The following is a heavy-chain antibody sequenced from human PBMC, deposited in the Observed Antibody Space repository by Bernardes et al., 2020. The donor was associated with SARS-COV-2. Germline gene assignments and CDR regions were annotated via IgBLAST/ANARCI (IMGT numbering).Heavy chain of an antibody. V-gene: IGHV1-2*04. D-gene: IGHD6-19*01. CDR2: INPNSGGT. Sequence: ASVKVSCKASGYTFTGYYMHWVRQAPGQGLEWMGWINPNSGGTNYAQKFQGWVTMTRDTSISTAYMELSRLRSDDTAVYYCAREMTVAGTGYYYGMDVWGQGTTVTVSS. CDR1: GYTFTGYY. J-gene: IGHJ6*02. CDR3: AREMTVAGTGYYYGMDV.